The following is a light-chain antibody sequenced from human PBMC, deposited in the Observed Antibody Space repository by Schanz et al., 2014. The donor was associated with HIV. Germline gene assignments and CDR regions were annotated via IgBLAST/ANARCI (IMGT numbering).Light chain of an antibody. CDR3: TSYVSNTAVV. Sequence: QSALTQPASVSGSPGQSITISCTGTSSDVGSYNLVSWYQQHPGKAPKLIIYEVNKRPSGVPNRFSGSKSGNTASLTVSGLQAEDEAYYYCTSYVSNTAVVFGGGTKLTVL. CDR1: SSDVGSYNL. J-gene: IGLJ2*01. CDR2: EVN. V-gene: IGLV2-23*02.